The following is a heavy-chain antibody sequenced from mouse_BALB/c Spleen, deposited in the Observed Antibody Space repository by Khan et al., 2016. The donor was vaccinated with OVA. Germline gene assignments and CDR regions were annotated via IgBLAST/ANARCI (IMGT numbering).Heavy chain of an antibody. CDR2: IWAGGST. J-gene: IGHJ4*01. V-gene: IGHV2-9*02. D-gene: IGHD2-3*01. CDR3: VRFYDPYYAMDY. CDR1: GFSLTTYG. Sequence: QVQLQQSGPGLVAPSQSLSIACTVSGFSLTTYGVNWVRQPPGEGLEWLGVIWAGGSTNYNSALRSRLSISKDNSKSQVFLKMHSLQTEDTAMYYCVRFYDPYYAMDYWGQGTSVTVSS.